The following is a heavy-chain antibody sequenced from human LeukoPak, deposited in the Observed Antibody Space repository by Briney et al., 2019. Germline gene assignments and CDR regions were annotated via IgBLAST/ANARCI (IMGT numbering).Heavy chain of an antibody. D-gene: IGHD6-6*01. CDR2: ISGSGGST. CDR1: GFTFRSHA. Sequence: GRSLRLSCAASGFTFRSHAMSWARQAPGKGLEWVSAISGSGGSTYYADSVKGRFTISRDNSKNTLYLQMNSLRAEDTAVYYCAKDRYSISSLGGIFDYWGQGTLVTVSS. CDR3: AKDRYSISSLGGIFDY. V-gene: IGHV3-23*01. J-gene: IGHJ4*02.